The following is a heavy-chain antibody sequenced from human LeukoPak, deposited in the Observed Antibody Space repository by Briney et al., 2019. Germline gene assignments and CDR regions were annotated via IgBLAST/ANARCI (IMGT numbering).Heavy chain of an antibody. Sequence: PSETLSLTCTVSGGSISSYYWSWTRQPPGKGLEWIGYIYYSGSTYYNPSLKSRVTISVDTSKNQFSLKLSSVTAADTAVYYCARGWGGYEGPISNQFDYWGQGTLVTVSS. J-gene: IGHJ4*02. CDR3: ARGWGGYEGPISNQFDY. CDR1: GGSISSYY. CDR2: IYYSGST. D-gene: IGHD5-12*01. V-gene: IGHV4-59*12.